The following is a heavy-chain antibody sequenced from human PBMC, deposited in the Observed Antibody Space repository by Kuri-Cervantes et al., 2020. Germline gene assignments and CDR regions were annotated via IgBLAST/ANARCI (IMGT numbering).Heavy chain of an antibody. V-gene: IGHV3-43D*04. D-gene: IGHD5-18*01. CDR3: AKLDGGGYSR. J-gene: IGHJ4*02. CDR2: ISWDGIRT. CDR1: GFTFNDYA. Sequence: ESLKISCAASGFTFNDYALHWVRQPPGKGLEWVSLISWDGIRTYYADSVKGRFTISRDNSKNSLYLQMNSLRAEDTALYYCAKLDGGGYSRWGQGTLVTVSS.